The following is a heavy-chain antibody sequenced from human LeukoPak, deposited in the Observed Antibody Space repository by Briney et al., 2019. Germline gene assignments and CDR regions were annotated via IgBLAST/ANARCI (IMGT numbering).Heavy chain of an antibody. D-gene: IGHD2-8*01. CDR2: INAYNGNT. CDR1: GYTFFAYG. V-gene: IGHV1-18*01. Sequence: ASVKVSCKASGYTFFAYGISWVRQAPGQGLEWMGWINAYNGNTNHVQKFQGRVTITADKSTSTAYMELSSLRSEDTAVYYCVRYCTFRACSGTKYDYWGQGALVTVSS. CDR3: VRYCTFRACSGTKYDY. J-gene: IGHJ4*02.